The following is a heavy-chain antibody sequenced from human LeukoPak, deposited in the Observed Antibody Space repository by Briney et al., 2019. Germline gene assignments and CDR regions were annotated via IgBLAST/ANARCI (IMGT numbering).Heavy chain of an antibody. CDR1: GGSISSYY. CDR3: AREHDFWSGYYGFDP. CDR2: IYYSGST. D-gene: IGHD3-3*01. Sequence: SETLSLTCTVSGGSISSYYWSWIRQPPGKGLEWIGYIYYSGSTYYNPSLKSRVTISVDTSKNQFSLKLSSVTAADTAVYYCAREHDFWSGYYGFDPWGQGTLVTVSS. V-gene: IGHV4-59*12. J-gene: IGHJ5*02.